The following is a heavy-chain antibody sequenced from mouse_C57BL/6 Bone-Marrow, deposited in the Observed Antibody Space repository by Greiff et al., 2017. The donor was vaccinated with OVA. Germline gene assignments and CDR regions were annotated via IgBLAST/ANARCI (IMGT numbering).Heavy chain of an antibody. CDR2: IDPSDSYT. CDR3: ARLNYYFDY. CDR1: GYTFTSYW. Sequence: VQLQQPGAELVRPGTSVKLSCKASGYTFTSYWMHWVKQRPGQGLEWIGVIDPSDSYTNYNQKFKGKATLTVDTSSSTAYMQLSSLTSEDSAVYYCARLNYYFDYWGQGTTLTVSS. J-gene: IGHJ2*01. V-gene: IGHV1-59*01.